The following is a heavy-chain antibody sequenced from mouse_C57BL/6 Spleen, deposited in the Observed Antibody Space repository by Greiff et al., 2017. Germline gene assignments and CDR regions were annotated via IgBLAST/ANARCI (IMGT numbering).Heavy chain of an antibody. V-gene: IGHV1-66*01. J-gene: IGHJ2*01. CDR1: GYSFTSYY. Sequence: VQLQQSGPELVKPGASVKLSCKASGYSFTSYYIHWVKQRPGQGLEWIGWIYPGSGNTKYNEKFKGKATLTADTSSSTAYMQLSSLTSEDSSVYCCDRSSTMVTNDYWGQGTTLTVSS. D-gene: IGHD2-2*01. CDR2: IYPGSGNT. CDR3: DRSSTMVTNDY.